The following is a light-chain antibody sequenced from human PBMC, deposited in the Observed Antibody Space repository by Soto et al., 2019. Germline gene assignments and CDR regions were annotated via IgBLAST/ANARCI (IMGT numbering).Light chain of an antibody. CDR1: QGLGTN. CDR3: QQYSHWPLT. CDR2: AAS. V-gene: IGKV3-15*01. Sequence: EVVTTNSPATLSVSLWERATLSCRASQGLGTNLAWYQQKPGQAPRLLIYAASTRATGVPGRFSGSGSGTEFTLTISSLQSEDFAVNYCQQYSHWPLTFGGGTKVDIK. J-gene: IGKJ4*01.